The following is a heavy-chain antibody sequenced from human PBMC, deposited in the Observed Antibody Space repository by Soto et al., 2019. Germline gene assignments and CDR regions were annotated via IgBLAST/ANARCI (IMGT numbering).Heavy chain of an antibody. CDR1: GGSISSSSYY. CDR2: IYYSGST. Sequence: QLQLQESGPGLVKPSETLSLTCTVSGGSISSSSYYWGWIRQPPGKGLEWIGSIYYSGSTYYNPSLKSRVTISVDTSKNPSSLKLSSVTAADTAVYYCASPYMTTWNGWFDPWGQGTLVTVSS. D-gene: IGHD1-1*01. CDR3: ASPYMTTWNGWFDP. V-gene: IGHV4-39*01. J-gene: IGHJ5*02.